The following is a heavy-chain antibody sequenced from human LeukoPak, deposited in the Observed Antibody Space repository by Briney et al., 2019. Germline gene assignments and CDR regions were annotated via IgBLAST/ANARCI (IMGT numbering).Heavy chain of an antibody. CDR1: GSTFSSYS. J-gene: IGHJ6*02. Sequence: SGGSLRLSCAASGSTFSSYSMNWVRQAPGKGLEWVSSISSSSSYIYYADSVKGRFTISRDNAKNSLYLQMNSLRAEDTAVYYCARATAPSSSGMDVWGQGTTVTVSS. CDR2: ISSSSSYI. V-gene: IGHV3-21*01. CDR3: ARATAPSSSGMDV. D-gene: IGHD6-6*01.